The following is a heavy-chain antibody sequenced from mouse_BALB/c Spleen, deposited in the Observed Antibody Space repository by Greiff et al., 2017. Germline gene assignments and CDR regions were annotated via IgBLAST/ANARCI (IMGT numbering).Heavy chain of an antibody. Sequence: QVQLQQPGAELVKPGASVKMSCKASGYTFTSYWMHWVKHRPGQGLEWIGVIDPSDSYTSYNQKFKGKATLTVDTSSSTAYMQLSSLTSEDSAVYYCTRPYDYDETGPDYWGQGTTLTVSS. CDR2: IDPSDSYT. V-gene: IGHV1S127*01. J-gene: IGHJ2*01. CDR1: GYTFTSYW. D-gene: IGHD2-4*01. CDR3: TRPYDYDETGPDY.